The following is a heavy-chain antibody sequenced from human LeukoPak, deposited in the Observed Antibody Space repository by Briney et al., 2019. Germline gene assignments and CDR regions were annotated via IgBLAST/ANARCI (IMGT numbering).Heavy chain of an antibody. CDR2: ISSSGGNT. D-gene: IGHD1-26*01. V-gene: IGHV3-23*01. Sequence: GGSLRLSCAASGFTFSSYAMSWVRQAPGNGLEWVSTISSSGGNTYYADSVKGRFTISRDNSKNTLYLQMNSLRAEDTAVYYCAKGGSDYDDHGYSFDYWGQGALVTVSS. CDR1: GFTFSSYA. CDR3: AKGGSDYDDHGYSFDY. J-gene: IGHJ4*02.